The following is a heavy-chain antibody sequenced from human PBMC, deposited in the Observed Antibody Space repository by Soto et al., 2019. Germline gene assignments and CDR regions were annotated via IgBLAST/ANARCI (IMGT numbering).Heavy chain of an antibody. CDR2: ISGSGGL. J-gene: IGHJ4*02. V-gene: IGHV3-23*01. Sequence: PGGSLRLSCAASGFTFSCYGMSWVRQAPGKGLEWVAAISGSGGLYYADSVKGRFTISRDNSKNTLYLQMNSLRAEDTAVYYCAKDRRAMDHWGQGTLVTVSS. D-gene: IGHD5-18*01. CDR1: GFTFSCYG. CDR3: AKDRRAMDH.